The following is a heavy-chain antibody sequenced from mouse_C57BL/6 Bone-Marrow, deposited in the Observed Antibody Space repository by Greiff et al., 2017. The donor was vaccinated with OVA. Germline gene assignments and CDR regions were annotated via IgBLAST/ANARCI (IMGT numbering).Heavy chain of an antibody. Sequence: QVQLKQPGAELVKPGASVKLSCKASGYTFTSYWMHWVKQRPGRGLEWIGRIDPNSGGTKYNEKFKSKATLTVDKPSSTAYMQLSSLTSEDSAVYYCARERIITTVVDFDYWGQGTTLTVSS. CDR1: GYTFTSYW. CDR2: IDPNSGGT. V-gene: IGHV1-72*01. J-gene: IGHJ2*01. CDR3: ARERIITTVVDFDY. D-gene: IGHD1-1*01.